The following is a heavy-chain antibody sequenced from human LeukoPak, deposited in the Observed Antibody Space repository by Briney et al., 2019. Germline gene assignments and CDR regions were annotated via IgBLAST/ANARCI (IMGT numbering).Heavy chain of an antibody. V-gene: IGHV2-5*02. CDR3: AHFSPGIAAAGTFYY. CDR1: GFSLSTSGVG. CDR2: IYWDDDK. Sequence: GSGPTLVKPTQTLTLTCTFSGFSLSTSGVGVGWIRQPPGKALEWLALIYWDDDKRYSPSLKSRLTITKDTSKNQVVLTMTNMDPVDTATYYCAHFSPGIAAAGTFYYWGQGALVTVSS. D-gene: IGHD6-13*01. J-gene: IGHJ4*02.